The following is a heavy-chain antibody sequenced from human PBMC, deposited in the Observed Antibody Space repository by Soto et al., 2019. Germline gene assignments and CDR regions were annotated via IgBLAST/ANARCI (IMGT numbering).Heavy chain of an antibody. J-gene: IGHJ4*02. D-gene: IGHD1-7*01. V-gene: IGHV1-69*06. CDR3: ARDMTRTVVPYFDF. CDR2: IIPISGAA. CDR1: GGTFSNYV. Sequence: GASVKVSCKGSGGTFSNYVVNWVRQAPGQGLEWMGRIIPISGAANYAQKFQGRVTITADKSTSTSYMELSSLRSEDTAVYYCARDMTRTVVPYFDFWGQGTLVTVSS.